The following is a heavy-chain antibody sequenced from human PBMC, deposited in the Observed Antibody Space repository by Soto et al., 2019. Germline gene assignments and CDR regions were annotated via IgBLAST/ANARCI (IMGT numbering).Heavy chain of an antibody. CDR2: ISAYNGNT. D-gene: IGHD3-10*01. Sequence: QVQLVQSGAEVKKPGASVKVSCKASGYTFTSYGISWVRQAPGQGLEWMGWISAYNGNTNYAQKLQGRVTMTTDTSTRTAYMELRSLRSDDTAVYYCARDWGTVWFWELLGNYYYYGMDVWGQGTTVTVSS. V-gene: IGHV1-18*04. CDR3: ARDWGTVWFWELLGNYYYYGMDV. CDR1: GYTFTSYG. J-gene: IGHJ6*02.